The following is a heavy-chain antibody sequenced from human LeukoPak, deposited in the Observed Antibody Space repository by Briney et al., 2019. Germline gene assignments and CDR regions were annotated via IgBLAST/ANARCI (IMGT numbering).Heavy chain of an antibody. J-gene: IGHJ4*02. V-gene: IGHV7-4-1*04. Sequence: ASVKVSCKASGYTFTGNYMHWVRQAPGQGLEWMGWINTNTGNPTYAQGFTGRFVFSLDTSVSMAYLQISSLKAEDTAVYYCARSPLYYYDSSGYLAGYFDYWGQGTLVTVSS. CDR1: GYTFTGNY. D-gene: IGHD3-22*01. CDR2: INTNTGNP. CDR3: ARSPLYYYDSSGYLAGYFDY.